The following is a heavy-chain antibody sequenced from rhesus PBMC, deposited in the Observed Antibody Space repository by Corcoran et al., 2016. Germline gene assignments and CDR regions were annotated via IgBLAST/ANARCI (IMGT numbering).Heavy chain of an antibody. V-gene: IGHV4-173*01. Sequence: QVPLQQWGEGLVKHSETLSLTCAVYGGSIRSHYWSWLRQPPGKVLELIVRIPSGGTTNYNPSLKSRATIAIDTSKNQFYLKLSSVTAADTAVYYCARQWGIVVIIGYVDLWGPGTPITISS. CDR3: ARQWGIVVIIGYVDL. CDR2: IPSGGTT. J-gene: IGHJ2*01. CDR1: GGSIRSHY. D-gene: IGHD3-28*01.